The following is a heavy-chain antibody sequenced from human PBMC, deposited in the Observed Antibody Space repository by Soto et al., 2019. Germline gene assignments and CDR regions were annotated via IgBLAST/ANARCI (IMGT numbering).Heavy chain of an antibody. CDR3: ARAYDFWIGYWSARNYYYYYMDV. D-gene: IGHD3-3*01. J-gene: IGHJ6*03. Sequence: GGSLRLSCAASGFTFSSYGMHWVRQAPGKGLEWVAVIWYDGSNKYYADSVKGRFTISRDNSKNTLYLQMNSLRAEDTAVYYCARAYDFWIGYWSARNYYYYYMDVWGKGTTVTVSS. V-gene: IGHV3-33*01. CDR2: IWYDGSNK. CDR1: GFTFSSYG.